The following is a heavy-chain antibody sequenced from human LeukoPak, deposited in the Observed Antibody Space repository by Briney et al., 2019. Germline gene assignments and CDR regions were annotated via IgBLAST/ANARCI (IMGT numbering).Heavy chain of an antibody. CDR3: ARDRYCSSTSCYKGVYYYMDV. CDR2: ISAYNGNT. J-gene: IGHJ6*03. D-gene: IGHD2-2*02. Sequence: ASVKVSCKASGYTFTINGISWVRQAPGQRLGRMGWISAYNGNTNYAQKLQGRVTMTTDTSTSTAYMELRSLRSDDTAVYYCARDRYCSSTSCYKGVYYYMDVWGKGTTVTVSS. V-gene: IGHV1-18*01. CDR1: GYTFTING.